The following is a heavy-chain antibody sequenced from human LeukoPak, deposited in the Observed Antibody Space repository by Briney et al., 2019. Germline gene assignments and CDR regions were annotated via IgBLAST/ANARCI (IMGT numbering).Heavy chain of an antibody. D-gene: IGHD2-15*01. CDR3: ARVHSAASLFSFDY. CDR2: ISSSGSDI. Sequence: PGGSLRLSCAASGFTFSSNRMNWVRQAPGKGLEWVSFISSSGSDIFYADSVKGRFTISRDNAKNSVYLQMNSLRAEDTAVYYCARVHSAASLFSFDYWGQGILVTVSS. V-gene: IGHV3-21*01. CDR1: GFTFSSNR. J-gene: IGHJ4*02.